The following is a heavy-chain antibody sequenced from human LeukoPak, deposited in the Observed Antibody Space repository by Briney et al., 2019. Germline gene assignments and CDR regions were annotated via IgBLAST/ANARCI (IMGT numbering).Heavy chain of an antibody. D-gene: IGHD2-2*01. CDR1: GFTFSSYE. Sequence: GGSLGLSCTASGFTFSSYEMNWVRQAPGKGLEWVSYISSGTTTIYYADSVKGRFTTSRDNAKNSLYLQMNSLRAEDTAVYYCARRYCSSTSCTLDYWGQGTLVTVSS. V-gene: IGHV3-48*03. J-gene: IGHJ4*02. CDR2: ISSGTTTI. CDR3: ARRYCSSTSCTLDY.